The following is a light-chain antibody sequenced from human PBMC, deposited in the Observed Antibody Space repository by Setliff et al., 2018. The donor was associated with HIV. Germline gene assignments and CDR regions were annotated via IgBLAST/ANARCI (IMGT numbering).Light chain of an antibody. Sequence: QSVLTQPASVSGSPGQSITISCTGTSFDVGAYNYVSWYQQYPGKAPKLMIYEVSVRPSGVPDRFSASKSGTSASLAISGLRSEDEADYYCATWDDSLIGWFFGGGTKVTVL. CDR2: EVS. CDR1: SFDVGAYNY. J-gene: IGLJ3*02. CDR3: ATWDDSLIGWF. V-gene: IGLV2-14*01.